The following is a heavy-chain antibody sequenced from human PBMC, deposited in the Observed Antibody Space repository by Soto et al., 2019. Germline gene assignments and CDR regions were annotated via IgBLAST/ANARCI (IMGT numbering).Heavy chain of an antibody. CDR1: GFTFSSYA. CDR2: ISYDGSNK. Sequence: PGGSLRLSCAASGFTFSSYAMHWVRQAPGKGLEWVAVISYDGSNKYYADSVKGRFTISRDNSKNTLYLQMNSLRAEDTAVYYCARGGFWSGYYGSLDYWGQGTLVTVSS. D-gene: IGHD3-3*01. CDR3: ARGGFWSGYYGSLDY. V-gene: IGHV3-30-3*01. J-gene: IGHJ4*02.